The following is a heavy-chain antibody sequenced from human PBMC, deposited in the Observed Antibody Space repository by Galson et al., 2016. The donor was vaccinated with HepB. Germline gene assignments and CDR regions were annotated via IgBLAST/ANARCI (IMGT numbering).Heavy chain of an antibody. V-gene: IGHV3-7*01. CDR1: TFAFSSHW. J-gene: IGHJ4*02. CDR3: AFGGWLDY. D-gene: IGHD6-19*01. Sequence: SLRLSCAVSTFAFSSHWMSWVRQAPGMGLEWVANIKKDGSERNYADSVRGRFTISRDNAKNSLYLQMSSLRAEDTAFYSCAFGGWLDYWGQGTLVTVSS. CDR2: IKKDGSER.